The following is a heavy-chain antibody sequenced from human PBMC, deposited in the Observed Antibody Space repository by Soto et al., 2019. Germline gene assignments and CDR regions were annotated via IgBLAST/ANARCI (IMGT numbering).Heavy chain of an antibody. CDR3: ARCGYSYGSKYYYYYGMDV. V-gene: IGHV5-51*01. CDR2: IYPGDSDT. J-gene: IGHJ6*02. D-gene: IGHD5-18*01. Sequence: PGESLKISCKGSGYSFTSYWIGWVRQMPGKGLEWMGIIYPGDSDTRYSPSFQGQVTISADKSISTAYLQWSSLKASDTAMYYFARCGYSYGSKYYYYYGMDVWGQGTTVTVSS. CDR1: GYSFTSYW.